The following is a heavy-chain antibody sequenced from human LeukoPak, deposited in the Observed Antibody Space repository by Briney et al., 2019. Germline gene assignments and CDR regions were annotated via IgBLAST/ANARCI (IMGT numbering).Heavy chain of an antibody. CDR2: ISGSNSYI. V-gene: IGHV3-21*01. CDR3: ARALTTLTYEGY. J-gene: IGHJ4*02. D-gene: IGHD1-1*01. Sequence: GGSLRLSCAASGFTFSSYTMHWIRQAPGKGLEWVSSISGSNSYIFYADSVKGRFTVSRDNAKDSLYLRMNSLRAEDTAAYYCARALTTLTYEGYWGQGTLVTVSS. CDR1: GFTFSSYT.